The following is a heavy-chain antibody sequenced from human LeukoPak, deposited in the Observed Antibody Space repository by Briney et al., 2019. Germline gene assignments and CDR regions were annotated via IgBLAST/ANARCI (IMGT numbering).Heavy chain of an antibody. D-gene: IGHD7-27*01. CDR1: GGSISSYY. CDR3: ARGIPNWGSEVDYFDF. CDR2: IYTSGST. J-gene: IGHJ4*02. V-gene: IGHV4-4*07. Sequence: PSETLSLTCTVSGGSISSYYWSWIRQPAGKGLEWTGRIYTSGSTNYNPSLKSRVTISVDKSTNQFSLKLSSVTAADTAVYYCARGIPNWGSEVDYFDFWGQGTLVTVSS.